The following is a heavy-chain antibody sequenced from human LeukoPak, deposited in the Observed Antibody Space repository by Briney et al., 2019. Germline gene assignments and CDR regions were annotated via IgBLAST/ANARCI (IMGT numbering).Heavy chain of an antibody. CDR1: GGSIISGSKY. V-gene: IGHV4-39*01. CDR3: ARHSSKRWLQLGYYYYYMDV. CDR2: IYYSGTT. D-gene: IGHD5-24*01. Sequence: PSETLSLTCTVSGGSIISGSKYWGWIRQAPGTGLEWIGSIYYSGTTYYNPSLKSRVTISVDTSKNQFSLKLSSVTAADTAVYYCARHSSKRWLQLGYYYYYMDVWGKGTTVTVSS. J-gene: IGHJ6*03.